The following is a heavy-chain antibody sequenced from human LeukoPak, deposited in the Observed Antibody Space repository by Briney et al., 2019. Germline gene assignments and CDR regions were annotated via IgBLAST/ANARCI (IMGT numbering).Heavy chain of an antibody. CDR2: ISSSSSYI. V-gene: IGHV3-21*01. Sequence: PGGSLRLSCAASGFTFSSYSMNWVRQAPGKGLEWVSSISSSSSYIYYADSVKGRFTISRDNAKNSLYLQMNSLRAEDTAVYYCARDLGYDYVWGSYRYGEYYFDYWGQGTLVTVSS. D-gene: IGHD3-16*02. J-gene: IGHJ4*02. CDR1: GFTFSSYS. CDR3: ARDLGYDYVWGSYRYGEYYFDY.